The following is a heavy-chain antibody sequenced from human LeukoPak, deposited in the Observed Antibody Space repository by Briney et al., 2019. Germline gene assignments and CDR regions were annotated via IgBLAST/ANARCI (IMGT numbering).Heavy chain of an antibody. CDR1: GFTFSSYA. CDR2: ISYDGSNK. CDR3: ASPNWNYADY. Sequence: GGSLRLSCAASGFTFSSYAMHWVRQAPGKGLEWVAVISYDGSNKYYADSVKGRFTISRDNSKNTLYLQMNSLRAEDTAVYYCASPNWNYADYWGQGTLVTVSS. J-gene: IGHJ4*02. D-gene: IGHD1-1*01. V-gene: IGHV3-30-3*01.